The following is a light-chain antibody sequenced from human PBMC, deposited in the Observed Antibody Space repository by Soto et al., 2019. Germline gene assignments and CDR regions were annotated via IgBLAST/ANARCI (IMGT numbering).Light chain of an antibody. CDR1: QSVSSSY. V-gene: IGKV3-20*01. J-gene: IGKJ1*01. Sequence: EIVLTQSPGTLSLSPGERATLSCRASQSVSSSYLAWYQQKPGQAPRLLIYGASSRATGIPDRFSGSESGTDFTLTISRLEPEDFAVYYCQQYGRSTRTFGQGTKVAIK. CDR2: GAS. CDR3: QQYGRSTRT.